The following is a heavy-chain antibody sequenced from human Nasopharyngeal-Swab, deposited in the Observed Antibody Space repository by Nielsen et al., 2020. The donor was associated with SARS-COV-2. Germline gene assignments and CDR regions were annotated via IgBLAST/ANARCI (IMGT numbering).Heavy chain of an antibody. CDR1: GFTFG. CDR3: AKCPLGGLSFGRMDG. D-gene: IGHD3-10*01. J-gene: IGHJ6*02. Sequence: GESLKISCVASGFTFGMHWVRQAPGMGLEWVAVVSSDCRETHYAVSVKCLFTISRDNSKYTLYLQMDSLRPDDSAVYYCAKCPLGGLSFGRMDGWGQGTTVTVSS. CDR2: VSSDCRET. V-gene: IGHV3-30*18.